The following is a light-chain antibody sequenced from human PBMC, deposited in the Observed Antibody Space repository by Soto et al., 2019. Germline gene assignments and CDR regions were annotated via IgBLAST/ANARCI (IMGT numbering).Light chain of an antibody. J-gene: IGKJ3*01. CDR3: QQANSFPFT. V-gene: IGKV1-12*01. CDR1: QDIHTW. Sequence: DMQMTQSPSSVSASLGDRVTITCRASQDIHTWLAWYQQKPGQAPKLLIYGASHLQSGVPSRFSGSGSGTDFTLTISSLQSEEFATYYCQQANSFPFTFGPGTKVDVK. CDR2: GAS.